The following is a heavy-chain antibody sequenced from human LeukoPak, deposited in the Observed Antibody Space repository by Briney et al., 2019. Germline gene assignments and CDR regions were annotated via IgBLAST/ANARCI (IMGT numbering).Heavy chain of an antibody. V-gene: IGHV3-7*04. Sequence: PGGSLRLSCVASGFIFSSYSMSWVRQAPGKGLEWVANIRQDGSEKYYVDSVKGRFTISRDNAKNSLYLQMNSLRDEDTAVYHCARGLRFFDYWGQGTLVTVSS. J-gene: IGHJ4*02. D-gene: IGHD3-16*01. CDR2: IRQDGSEK. CDR3: ARGLRFFDY. CDR1: GFIFSSYS.